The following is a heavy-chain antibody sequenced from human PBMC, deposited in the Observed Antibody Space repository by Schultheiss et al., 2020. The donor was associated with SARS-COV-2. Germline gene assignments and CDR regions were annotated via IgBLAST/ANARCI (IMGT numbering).Heavy chain of an antibody. V-gene: IGHV3-30*18. CDR2: ISYDGSNK. CDR3: AKERTTVSPEYFQH. CDR1: GFTFSSYG. D-gene: IGHD4-17*01. J-gene: IGHJ1*01. Sequence: GESLKISCAASGFTFSSYGMHWVRQAPGKGLEWVAVISYDGSNKYYADSVKGRFTISRDNSKNTLYLQMNSLRAEDTAVYYCAKERTTVSPEYFQHWGQGTLVTVSS.